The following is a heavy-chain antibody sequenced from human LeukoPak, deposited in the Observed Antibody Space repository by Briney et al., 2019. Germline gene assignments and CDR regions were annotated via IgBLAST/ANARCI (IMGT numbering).Heavy chain of an antibody. Sequence: PSETLSLTFTVSGGSISSYYWSWIRQPPGKGLEWIGYIYYSGSTNYNPSLKSRVTISVDTSKNQFSLKLSSVTAADTAVYYCATYGYDSSGYPHDAFDIWGQGTMVTVSS. CDR3: ATYGYDSSGYPHDAFDI. V-gene: IGHV4-59*01. CDR2: IYYSGST. D-gene: IGHD3-22*01. CDR1: GGSISSYY. J-gene: IGHJ3*02.